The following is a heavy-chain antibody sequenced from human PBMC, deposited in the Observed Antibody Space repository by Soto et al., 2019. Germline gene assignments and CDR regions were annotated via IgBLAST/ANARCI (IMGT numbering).Heavy chain of an antibody. V-gene: IGHV5-10-1*01. CDR1: EYSFASYL. CDR2: IDPSDSYT. D-gene: IGHD2-2*01. J-gene: IGHJ4*02. CDR3: AITTLSHCSSTSCSPHFDY. Sequence: PXESLKTSFQGSEYSFASYLLSWVRQMPGKGLDWMGRIDPSDSYTNYSPSFQGHVTISADKSISTAYLQWSSLKASDTALYYCAITTLSHCSSTSCSPHFDYWGQGTLVTVSS.